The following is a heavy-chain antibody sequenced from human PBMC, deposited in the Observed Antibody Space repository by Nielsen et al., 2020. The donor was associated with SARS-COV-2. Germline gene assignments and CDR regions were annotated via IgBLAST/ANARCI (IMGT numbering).Heavy chain of an antibody. CDR2: INSDGSST. D-gene: IGHD3-22*01. CDR1: GFTFSSYE. J-gene: IGHJ3*02. Sequence: GESLKISCAASGFTFSSYEMNWVRQAPGKGLVWVSRINSDGSSTSYADSVKGRFTISRDNAKNTLYLQMNSLRAEDTAVYYCARDPYYYDSSGYYYGRYDAFDIWGQGTMVTVSS. CDR3: ARDPYYYDSSGYYYGRYDAFDI. V-gene: IGHV3-74*01.